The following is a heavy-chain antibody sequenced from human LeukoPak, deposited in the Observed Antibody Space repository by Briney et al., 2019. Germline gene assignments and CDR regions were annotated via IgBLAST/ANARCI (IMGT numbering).Heavy chain of an antibody. CDR1: GFTFSDYY. J-gene: IGHJ4*02. V-gene: IGHV3-11*04. D-gene: IGHD3-22*01. CDR2: ISSSGSTI. CDR3: ARGRVTMIVVVSPPVD. Sequence: GGSLRLSCAASGFTFSDYYMSWIRQAPGKGLEWVSYISSSGSTIYYADSVKGRFTISRDNAENSLYLQMNSLRAEDTAVYYCARGRVTMIVVVSPPVDWGQGTLVTVSS.